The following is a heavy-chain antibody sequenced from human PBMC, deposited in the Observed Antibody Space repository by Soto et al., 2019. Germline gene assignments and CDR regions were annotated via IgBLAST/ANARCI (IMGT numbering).Heavy chain of an antibody. D-gene: IGHD6-13*01. CDR1: GGTFSSYA. Sequence: QVQLVQSGAEVKKPGSSVKVSCKASGGTFSSYAISWVRQAPGQGLEWMGGIIPIFGTANYAQKFQGRVTITADESTSTAYMELSSLRSEDTAVYYCARSRSSRYEGNYYYYYGMDVWGQGTTVTVSS. CDR3: ARSRSSRYEGNYYYYYGMDV. CDR2: IIPIFGTA. V-gene: IGHV1-69*12. J-gene: IGHJ6*02.